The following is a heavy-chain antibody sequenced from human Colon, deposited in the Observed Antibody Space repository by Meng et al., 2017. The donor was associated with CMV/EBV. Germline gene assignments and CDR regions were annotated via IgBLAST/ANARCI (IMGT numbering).Heavy chain of an antibody. CDR1: GFTFATRA. Sequence: CAASGFTFATRAMSWVRQAPGKGLEWVSFISASGAKTYYADSVQGRISISRDNSRNTLYLQMNTVTAEDTAIYYCAKASGGDYGEVDYWGQGTLVTVSS. CDR2: ISASGAKT. D-gene: IGHD4-17*01. CDR3: AKASGGDYGEVDY. J-gene: IGHJ4*02. V-gene: IGHV3-23*01.